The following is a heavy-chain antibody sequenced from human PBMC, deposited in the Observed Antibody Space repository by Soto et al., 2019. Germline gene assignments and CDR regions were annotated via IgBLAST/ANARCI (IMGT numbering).Heavy chain of an antibody. J-gene: IGHJ3*02. CDR3: ARRCSSTSCYLLGAFDI. D-gene: IGHD2-2*01. V-gene: IGHV1-8*01. Sequence: ASVKVSCKASGYTFTSYDINWVRQATGQGLEWMGWMNPNSGNTGYAQKFQGRVTMTRNTSISTAYMELSSLRSEDTAVYYCARRCSSTSCYLLGAFDIWGQGTMGTVS. CDR1: GYTFTSYD. CDR2: MNPNSGNT.